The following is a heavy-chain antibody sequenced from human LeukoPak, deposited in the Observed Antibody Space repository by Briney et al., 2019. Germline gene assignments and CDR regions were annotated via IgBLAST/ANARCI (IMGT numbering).Heavy chain of an antibody. D-gene: IGHD6-6*01. CDR2: TSYDESNK. Sequence: PGGSLRLSCAASGFTFSNYAMHWVRQAPGKGLEWVAVTSYDESNKYCADSVKGRFTISRDNSKKTLYLQMNSLRGEDTAVYYCARVVVSSSSDYFDYWGQGTLVIVSS. CDR3: ARVVVSSSSDYFDY. V-gene: IGHV3-30*04. J-gene: IGHJ4*02. CDR1: GFTFSNYA.